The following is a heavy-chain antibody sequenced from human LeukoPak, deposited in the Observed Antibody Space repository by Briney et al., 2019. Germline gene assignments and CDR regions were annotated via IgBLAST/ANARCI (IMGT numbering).Heavy chain of an antibody. CDR2: IYSNGNT. CDR3: ARSATVTTGYFDY. J-gene: IGHJ4*02. D-gene: IGHD4-17*01. Sequence: SETLSLTCSVSGGSISSSGHYWGWIRQSPDKGLDWIGSIYSNGNTYYNPSVKSRVTISVDTSKNQFSLKLTSVTAAETAVYYCARSATVTTGYFDYWGQGALVTVSS. V-gene: IGHV4-39*07. CDR1: GGSISSSGHY.